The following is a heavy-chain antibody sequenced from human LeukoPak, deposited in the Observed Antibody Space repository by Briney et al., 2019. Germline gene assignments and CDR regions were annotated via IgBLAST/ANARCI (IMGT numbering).Heavy chain of an antibody. CDR1: GGSISSPY. V-gene: IGHV4-59*08. Sequence: PSETLSLTCTVSGGSISSPYWTWIRQPPGKGLEWIGYIYYGGSTDYSPSLKSRATISLDTSKNQFSLHLTSVTAADTAVYYCARHRHANTILEHHDALDIWGQGTMVTVSS. CDR3: ARHRHANTILEHHDALDI. CDR2: IYYGGST. J-gene: IGHJ3*02. D-gene: IGHD3-3*01.